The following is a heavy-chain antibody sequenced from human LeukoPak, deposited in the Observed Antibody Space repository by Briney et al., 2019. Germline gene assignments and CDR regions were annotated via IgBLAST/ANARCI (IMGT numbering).Heavy chain of an antibody. J-gene: IGHJ4*02. CDR3: ARHRHTAMETFDH. Sequence: PPETLSLICTVSGVSISSSYQYWGWVRQPPGKGLEWIGSMYYIGTPYYNPSLESPVTISVDTSKNQFSLKLRYVTASDTAVYYCARHRHTAMETFDHWGQGALVTVSS. D-gene: IGHD5-18*01. CDR2: MYYIGTP. V-gene: IGHV4-39*01. CDR1: GVSISSSYQY.